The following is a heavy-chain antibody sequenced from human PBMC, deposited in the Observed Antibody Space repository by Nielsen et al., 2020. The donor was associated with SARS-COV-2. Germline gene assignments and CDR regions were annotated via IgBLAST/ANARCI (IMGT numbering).Heavy chain of an antibody. CDR1: GFTFSSYG. D-gene: IGHD5-18*01. Sequence: GESLKISCAASGFTFSSYGMHWVRQAPGKGLEWVAVIWYDGSNKYYADSVKGRFTISRDNSKNTLYLQMNSLRAEDTAVYYCARSAGLIQLWLTVWGQGTTVTVSS. V-gene: IGHV3-33*01. J-gene: IGHJ6*02. CDR2: IWYDGSNK. CDR3: ARSAGLIQLWLTV.